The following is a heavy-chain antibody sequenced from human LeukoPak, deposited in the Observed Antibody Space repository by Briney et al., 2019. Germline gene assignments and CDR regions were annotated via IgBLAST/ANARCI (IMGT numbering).Heavy chain of an antibody. D-gene: IGHD3-22*01. CDR1: GGSISSSSYY. J-gene: IGHJ4*02. CDR3: ARSYYDSSGYYYPTHNDY. V-gene: IGHV4-39*01. Sequence: SETLSLTCTVSGGSISSSSYYWDWIRQPPGKGLEWIGSIYYSGSTYYNPSLKSRVTISVDTSKNQFSLKLSSVTAADTAVYYCARSYYDSSGYYYPTHNDYWGQGTLVTVSS. CDR2: IYYSGST.